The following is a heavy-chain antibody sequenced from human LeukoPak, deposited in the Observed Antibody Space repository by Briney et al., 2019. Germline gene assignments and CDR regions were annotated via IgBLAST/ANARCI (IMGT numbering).Heavy chain of an antibody. CDR1: GGSLSSGGYY. CDR3: ARSRLGYCSSTSCFREGYYYYMDV. J-gene: IGHJ6*03. Sequence: SQTLSLTCTVSGGSLSSGGYYWSWIRPHPGKGLEWIGYIYYSGSTYYNPSPKSRVTISVDTSKNQFSLKLSSVTAADTAVYYCARSRLGYCSSTSCFREGYYYYMDVWGKGTTVTVSS. D-gene: IGHD2-2*01. V-gene: IGHV4-31*03. CDR2: IYYSGST.